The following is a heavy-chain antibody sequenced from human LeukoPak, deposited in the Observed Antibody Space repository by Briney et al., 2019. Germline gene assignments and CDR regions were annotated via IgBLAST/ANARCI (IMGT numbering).Heavy chain of an antibody. V-gene: IGHV1-3*01. CDR2: INAGTGDT. D-gene: IGHD6-13*01. Sequence: ASVKVSCKASGYTFTSYAMHWVRQAPGQRLEWMGWINAGTGDTKYSQKFQGRVTITRDTSASTAYMELSSLRSEDTAVYYCARETIAAVGYFDYWGQGTLVSVSS. J-gene: IGHJ4*02. CDR1: GYTFTSYA. CDR3: ARETIAAVGYFDY.